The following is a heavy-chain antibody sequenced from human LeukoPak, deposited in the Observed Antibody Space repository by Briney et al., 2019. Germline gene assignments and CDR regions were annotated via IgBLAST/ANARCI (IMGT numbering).Heavy chain of an antibody. V-gene: IGHV4-61*02. D-gene: IGHD2-15*01. J-gene: IGHJ4*02. CDR3: ARDFRGRYCSGGRCYSEADY. CDR1: GGSISSGSYY. Sequence: PSQTLPLTCTVSGGSISSGSYYWSWIRQPAGKGLEWIGRIYTSGSTNYNPSLKSRVTISIDTSKNQFSLKLSSVIAADTAVYYCARDFRGRYCSGGRCYSEADYWGQGTLVTVSS. CDR2: IYTSGST.